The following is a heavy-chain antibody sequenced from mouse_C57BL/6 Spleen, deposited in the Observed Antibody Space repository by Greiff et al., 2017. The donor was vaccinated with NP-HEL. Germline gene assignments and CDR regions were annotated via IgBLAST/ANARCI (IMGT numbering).Heavy chain of an antibody. V-gene: IGHV1-50*01. CDR1: GYTFTSYW. Sequence: VXLQQSGAELVKPGASVKLSCKASGYTFTSYWMQWVKQRPGQGLEWIGEIDPSDSYTNYNQKFKGKATLTVDTSSSTAYMQLSSLTSEDSAVYYCARKDSDYYGSSYFDYWGQSTTLTVSS. CDR2: IDPSDSYT. D-gene: IGHD1-1*01. CDR3: ARKDSDYYGSSYFDY. J-gene: IGHJ2*01.